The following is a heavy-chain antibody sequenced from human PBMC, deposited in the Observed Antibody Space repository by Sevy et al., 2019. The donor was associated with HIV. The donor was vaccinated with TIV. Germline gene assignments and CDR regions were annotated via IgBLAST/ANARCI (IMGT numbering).Heavy chain of an antibody. CDR1: GFTFSSYS. V-gene: IGHV3-21*01. CDR2: ISSSSSYI. Sequence: GGSLRLSCAASGFTFSSYSMNWVRQAPGKGLEWVSSISSSSSYIYYADSVKGRFTISRDNAKNSLYLQMNSLRAEDTAVYYCATSKPAVAGTKHWGQGTLVTVSS. D-gene: IGHD6-19*01. CDR3: ATSKPAVAGTKH. J-gene: IGHJ1*01.